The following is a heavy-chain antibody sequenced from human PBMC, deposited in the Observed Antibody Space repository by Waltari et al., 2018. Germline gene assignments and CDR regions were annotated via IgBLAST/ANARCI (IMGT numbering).Heavy chain of an antibody. CDR1: GFTFRTYE. CDR2: ISSGASTI. V-gene: IGHV3-48*03. J-gene: IGHJ4*01. Sequence: EVQLVESGGGLVQPGGYLRHWLAASGFTFRTYESNWVRQAPGKGLEWVSYISSGASTIFYADSVKGRFTISRDNAKNSVYLEMNSLRADDTAIYYCARGEGGANEYWGQGTLVTVSS. D-gene: IGHD1-26*01. CDR3: ARGEGGANEY.